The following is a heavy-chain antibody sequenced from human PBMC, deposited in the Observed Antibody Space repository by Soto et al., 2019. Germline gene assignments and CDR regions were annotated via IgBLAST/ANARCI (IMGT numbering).Heavy chain of an antibody. V-gene: IGHV4-31*03. CDR2: IYYSGST. J-gene: IGHJ6*02. Sequence: SETLSLTCTVSGGSISSGGYYWSWIRQHPGKGLEWIGYIYYSGSTYYNPSLKSRVTKSVDTSKNQISLKLSSVTTADTALYYCARAPGGDGYYYYGMDVWGQGTTVTVSS. CDR3: ARAPGGDGYYYYGMDV. CDR1: GGSISSGGYY. D-gene: IGHD2-21*02.